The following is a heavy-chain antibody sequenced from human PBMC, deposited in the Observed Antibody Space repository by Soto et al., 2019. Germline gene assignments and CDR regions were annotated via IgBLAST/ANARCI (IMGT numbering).Heavy chain of an antibody. Sequence: QVQLVESGGGVVQPGRSLRLSCAASGFSFSSCAMHWVRQAPGKGLEWVAVVSHDGSNKYYADSVKGRVTISRDNSINTVYLQMNSLRAEDTAVHYCARVSIAVAGIAYYFDYWGQGTLVTVSS. V-gene: IGHV3-30-3*01. CDR3: ARVSIAVAGIAYYFDY. CDR2: VSHDGSNK. CDR1: GFSFSSCA. J-gene: IGHJ4*02. D-gene: IGHD6-19*01.